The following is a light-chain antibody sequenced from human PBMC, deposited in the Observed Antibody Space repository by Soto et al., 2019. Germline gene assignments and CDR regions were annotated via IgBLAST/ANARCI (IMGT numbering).Light chain of an antibody. Sequence: SYELTQPPSVSVSPGQTARITCSGDALSKQYAYWYKQKPGQAPVMVIYKDTERPSGIPKRFSGSSSGTTVTLTISGVQAADEADYYCQSTDSSGTYYVFGTGTQLTVL. CDR3: QSTDSSGTYYV. CDR2: KDT. CDR1: ALSKQY. V-gene: IGLV3-25*02. J-gene: IGLJ1*01.